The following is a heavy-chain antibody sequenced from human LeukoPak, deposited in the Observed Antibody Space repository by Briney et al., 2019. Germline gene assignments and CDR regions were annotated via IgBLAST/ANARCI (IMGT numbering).Heavy chain of an antibody. D-gene: IGHD5-24*01. CDR3: AKGGGRDGYNSGLFDY. CDR2: ISYDGSNK. V-gene: IGHV3-30*18. Sequence: PGRSLRLSCAASGFTFSSYGMHWVRQAPGKGLEWVAVISYDGSNKYYAESVKGRFTISRDNSKNTLYLQMNSLRAEDTAVYYCAKGGGRDGYNSGLFDYWGQGTLVTVSS. J-gene: IGHJ4*02. CDR1: GFTFSSYG.